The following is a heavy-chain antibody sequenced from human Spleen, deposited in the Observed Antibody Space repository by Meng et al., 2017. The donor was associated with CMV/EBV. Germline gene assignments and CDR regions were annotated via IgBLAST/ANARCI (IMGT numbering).Heavy chain of an antibody. V-gene: IGHV1-2*02. CDR1: GYTFTGYY. D-gene: IGHD3-3*01. J-gene: IGHJ4*02. Sequence: CKAAGYTFTGYYMHWVRQAPGQGLEWMGWINPNSGGTNYAQKFQGRVTMTRDTSISTAYMEPSRLRSDDTAVYYCARAWSGSFLEFDYWGQGTLVTVSS. CDR2: INPNSGGT. CDR3: ARAWSGSFLEFDY.